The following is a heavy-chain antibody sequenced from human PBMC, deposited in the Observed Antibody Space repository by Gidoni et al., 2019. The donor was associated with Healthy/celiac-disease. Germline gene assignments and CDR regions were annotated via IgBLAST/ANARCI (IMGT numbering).Heavy chain of an antibody. Sequence: QVQLVQSGAEVKKPGASVKVSCKASGYTFTSYYMPWVRQAPGQGLEWMGIINPSGGSTSYAQKFQGRVTMTRDTSTSTVYMELSSLRSEDTAVYYCARDFPRSDGGSYYSYGMDVWGQGTTVTVSS. CDR3: ARDFPRSDGGSYYSYGMDV. CDR1: GYTFTSYY. CDR2: INPSGGST. J-gene: IGHJ6*02. D-gene: IGHD3-3*01. V-gene: IGHV1-46*01.